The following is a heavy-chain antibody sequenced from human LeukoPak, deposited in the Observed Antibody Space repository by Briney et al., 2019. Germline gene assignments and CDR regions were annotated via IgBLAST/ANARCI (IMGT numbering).Heavy chain of an antibody. CDR1: GFTFDDYA. CDR2: ISGNSGSI. D-gene: IGHD6-19*01. Sequence: PXGSLXXXXAASGFTFDDYAMHWVRQAPGKGVEGVSGISGNSGSIVYADSVKGRFTISRDNAKNSLYLQMNRLRAEDTAVYYCAKRIAVASGFDYWGQGTLVTVSS. J-gene: IGHJ4*02. V-gene: IGHV3-9*01. CDR3: AKRIAVASGFDY.